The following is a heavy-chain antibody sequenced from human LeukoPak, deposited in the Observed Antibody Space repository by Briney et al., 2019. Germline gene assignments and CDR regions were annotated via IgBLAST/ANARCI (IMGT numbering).Heavy chain of an antibody. Sequence: KAGGSLRLSCAASGFTFSDNYMTWVRQAPGKGLEWLSYISGNGGVIQYADSVKGRFTISRDNAKNSLYLQMNSLRAEDTAVYYCARGGVIYGDQRKTKFDYWGQGTLVTVSS. J-gene: IGHJ4*02. CDR1: GFTFSDNY. CDR3: ARGGVIYGDQRKTKFDY. CDR2: ISGNGGVI. D-gene: IGHD4-17*01. V-gene: IGHV3-11*04.